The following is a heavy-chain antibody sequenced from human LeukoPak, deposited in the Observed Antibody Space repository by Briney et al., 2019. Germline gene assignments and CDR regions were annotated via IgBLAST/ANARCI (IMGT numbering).Heavy chain of an antibody. CDR1: GFTFSSYW. CDR2: INQDGSEN. Sequence: GGSLRLSCAASGFTFSSYWMSWVRQSPGKGLEWVASINQDGSENHYVDSVKGRFTISRDNAKNSVFVQMNGLRVEDTAVYYCVRAGGSSWSDFWGQGTLVTVSS. D-gene: IGHD6-13*01. CDR3: VRAGGSSWSDF. V-gene: IGHV3-7*01. J-gene: IGHJ4*02.